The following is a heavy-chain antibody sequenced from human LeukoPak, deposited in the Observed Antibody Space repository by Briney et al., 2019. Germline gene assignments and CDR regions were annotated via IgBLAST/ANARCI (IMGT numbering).Heavy chain of an antibody. J-gene: IGHJ5*02. D-gene: IGHD4-23*01. Sequence: SETLSLTCTVSGGSISSYYWSWIRQPAGKGLEWIGRISASGSTNYAPSLRSRVTMSVDTSTNQFSLKLSSVTAADTAVYYCATDNSWFDPWGRGTLVTVSS. CDR3: ATDNSWFDP. CDR2: ISASGST. CDR1: GGSISSYY. V-gene: IGHV4-4*07.